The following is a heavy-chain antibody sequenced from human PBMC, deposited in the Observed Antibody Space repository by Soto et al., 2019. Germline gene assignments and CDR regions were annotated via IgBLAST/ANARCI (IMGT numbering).Heavy chain of an antibody. CDR3: AKDFDSIVVVVAATYYFDY. Sequence: GGSLRLSCAASGFTFSSYCMHWVRQTPGKGLEWVAVISYDGSNKYYADSVKGRFTISRDNSKNTLYLQMNSLRAEDTAVYYCAKDFDSIVVVVAATYYFDYWGQGTLVTVSS. D-gene: IGHD2-15*01. CDR2: ISYDGSNK. J-gene: IGHJ4*02. V-gene: IGHV3-30*18. CDR1: GFTFSSYC.